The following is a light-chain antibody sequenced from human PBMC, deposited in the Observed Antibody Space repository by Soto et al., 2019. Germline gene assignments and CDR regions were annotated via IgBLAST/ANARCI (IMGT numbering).Light chain of an antibody. V-gene: IGKV3-15*01. CDR3: QQYNNWPLT. CDR1: QSISSN. J-gene: IGKJ4*01. CDR2: DAS. Sequence: EIVMTQSPATLSVSPGERVTLSCRAGQSISSNLAWYQQKPGQAPRLLMYDASTRATGIPARFSGSGSGTESALTISSLQSEDFAVYHCQQYNNWPLTFGVGTKVEIK.